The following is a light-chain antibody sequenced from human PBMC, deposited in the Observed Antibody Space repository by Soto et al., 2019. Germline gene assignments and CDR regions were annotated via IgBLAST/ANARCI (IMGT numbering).Light chain of an antibody. Sequence: QSVLTQPASVSGYPGQSITISCTGTSSDVGGYNYVSWYQQHPGKAPKLMIYDVSNRPSGVSNRFSGSKSGNTASLTISGLQAEDEADYYCSSYTSSSPPVVFGGGTKLTVL. CDR3: SSYTSSSPPVV. J-gene: IGLJ2*01. V-gene: IGLV2-14*01. CDR1: SSDVGGYNY. CDR2: DVS.